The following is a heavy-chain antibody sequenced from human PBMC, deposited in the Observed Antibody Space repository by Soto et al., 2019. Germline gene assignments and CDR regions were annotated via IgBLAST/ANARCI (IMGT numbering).Heavy chain of an antibody. D-gene: IGHD3-22*01. V-gene: IGHV4-31*03. J-gene: IGHJ5*02. CDR1: CGSISSCGYY. CDR3: ARFEDYYDSSGYPPLGHWFYP. Sequence: SETLSLTCTVSCGSISSCGYYWSWIRQHPGKGPEWIGYIYYSGSTYYNPSLKSRVTISVDTSKNQFSLKLSSVTAADTAVYYCARFEDYYDSSGYPPLGHWFYPWGQGTLVTVSS. CDR2: IYYSGST.